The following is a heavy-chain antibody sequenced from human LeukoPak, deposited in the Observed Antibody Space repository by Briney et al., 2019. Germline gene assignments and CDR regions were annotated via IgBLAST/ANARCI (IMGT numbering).Heavy chain of an antibody. V-gene: IGHV3-21*01. Sequence: GGSLSLSCAASGFTFSSYSINWVRQAPGKGLEWVSSISSSSSYIYYADSVKGRFTISRDNAKNSLYLQMNSLRAEDTAVYYCARDPRGQSSGYYWGPCWLWGQGTLVTVSS. D-gene: IGHD3-22*01. CDR3: ARDPRGQSSGYYWGPCWL. CDR2: ISSSSSYI. J-gene: IGHJ4*02. CDR1: GFTFSSYS.